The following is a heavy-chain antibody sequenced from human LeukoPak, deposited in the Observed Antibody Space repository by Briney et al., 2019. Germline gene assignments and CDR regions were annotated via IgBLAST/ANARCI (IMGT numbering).Heavy chain of an antibody. CDR2: IIPIFGTA. CDR1: GGTFSSYA. D-gene: IGHD3-10*01. CDR3: ARRYYYGSGTYWFDP. Sequence: ASVKVSCKASGGTFSSYAISWVRQAPGQGLEWMGGIIPIFGTANYAQKFQGRVTITADKSTSTAYMELSSLRSEDTAMYYCARRYYYGSGTYWFDPWGQGTLVTVSS. J-gene: IGHJ5*02. V-gene: IGHV1-69*06.